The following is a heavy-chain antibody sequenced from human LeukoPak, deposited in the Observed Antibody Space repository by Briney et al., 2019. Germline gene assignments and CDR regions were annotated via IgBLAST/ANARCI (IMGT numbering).Heavy chain of an antibody. CDR1: GGSISSGGYY. CDR2: IYYSGST. CDR3: ARASLVVVIGQYNWFDP. J-gene: IGHJ5*02. V-gene: IGHV4-31*03. D-gene: IGHD3-22*01. Sequence: SQTLSLTCTVSGGSISSGGYYWSWIRQHPGKGLEWIGYIYYSGSTYYNPSLKSRVTISVDTSKNQFSLKLSSVTAADTAVYYCARASLVVVIGQYNWFDPWGQGTLVTVSS.